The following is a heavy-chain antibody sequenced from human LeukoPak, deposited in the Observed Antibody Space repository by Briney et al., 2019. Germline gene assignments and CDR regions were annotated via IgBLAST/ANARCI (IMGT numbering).Heavy chain of an antibody. CDR3: GRYCSSTTCYDY. V-gene: IGHV3-11*03. CDR1: GFTFSDYY. Sequence: GGSLRLSCAASGFTFSDYYMRWLRQAPGKGLEWVSYISSSSYTNYADSVKGRFTISRDNAKNSLYLQMNSLRAKDTSVYYCGRYCSSTTCYDYWGQGTLVTVSS. CDR2: ISSSSYT. D-gene: IGHD2-2*01. J-gene: IGHJ4*02.